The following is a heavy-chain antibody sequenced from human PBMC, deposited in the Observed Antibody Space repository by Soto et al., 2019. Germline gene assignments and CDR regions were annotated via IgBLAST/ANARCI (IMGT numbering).Heavy chain of an antibody. CDR3: ARGRFGAGRYYYGMDV. D-gene: IGHD3-10*01. V-gene: IGHV4-59*01. CDR1: GGSISSYY. Sequence: PSETLSLTCTVSGGSISSYYWSWIRQPPGKGLEWIGYIYYSGSTNYNPSLKSRVTISVDTSKNQFSLKLSPVTAADTAVYYCARGRFGAGRYYYGMDVWGQGTTVTVSS. CDR2: IYYSGST. J-gene: IGHJ6*02.